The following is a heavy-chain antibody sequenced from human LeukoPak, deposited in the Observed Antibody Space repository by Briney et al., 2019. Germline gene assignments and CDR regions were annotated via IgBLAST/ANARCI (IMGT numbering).Heavy chain of an antibody. CDR3: ARGNVDTAMVIDY. Sequence: ASVTVSCKASGGTFSSYAISWVRQAPGQGLEWMGGIIPIFGTANYAQKFQGRVTITADESTSTAYMELSSLRSEDTAVYYCARGNVDTAMVIDYWGQGTLVTASS. CDR2: IIPIFGTA. J-gene: IGHJ4*02. V-gene: IGHV1-69*13. D-gene: IGHD5-18*01. CDR1: GGTFSSYA.